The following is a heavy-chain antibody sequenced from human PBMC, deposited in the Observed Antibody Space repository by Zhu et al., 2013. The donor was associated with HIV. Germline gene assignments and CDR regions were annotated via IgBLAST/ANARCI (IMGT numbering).Heavy chain of an antibody. CDR2: INHSGST. Sequence: QVQLQQWGAGLLKPSETLSLTCAVYGGSFSGYYWSWIRQPPGKGLEWIGEINHSGSTNYNPSLKSRVTISVDTSKNQFSLKLSSVTAADTAVYYCARLTPGSYPYWGQGTLVTVSS. CDR3: ARLTPGSYPY. D-gene: IGHD1-26*01. CDR1: GGSFSGYY. V-gene: IGHV4-34*01. J-gene: IGHJ4*02.